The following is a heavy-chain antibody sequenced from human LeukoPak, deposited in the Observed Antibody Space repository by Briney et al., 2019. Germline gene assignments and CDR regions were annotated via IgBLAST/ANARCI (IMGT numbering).Heavy chain of an antibody. J-gene: IGHJ3*02. CDR1: GGTFNCYY. D-gene: IGHD4-11*01. CDR3: ARVTRNAYKPGAIDN. V-gene: IGHV4-59*01. Sequence: PSETLSLTCTGSGGTFNCYYWGWLRQPPGKGLEWIGYMYYSGSANYNPSLKSRVTISIDTSNNQFSLKLSSVTAAGMAVYYCARVTRNAYKPGAIDNRGQGTMVTVSS. CDR2: MYYSGSA.